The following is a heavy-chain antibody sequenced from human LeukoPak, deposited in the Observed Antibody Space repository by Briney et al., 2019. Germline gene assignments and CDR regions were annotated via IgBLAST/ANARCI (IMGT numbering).Heavy chain of an antibody. CDR2: IWYDGSNK. Sequence: PGGSLRLSCAASGFTFSSYGMHWVRQAPGKGLEWVAVIWYDGSNKYYADSVKGRFTISRDNSKNTLYLQMNSLRAEDTAVYYCAKGGDIWTTVSPYYYLDYWGQGTLVTVSS. V-gene: IGHV3-33*06. CDR1: GFTFSSYG. J-gene: IGHJ4*02. CDR3: AKGGDIWTTVSPYYYLDY. D-gene: IGHD4-17*01.